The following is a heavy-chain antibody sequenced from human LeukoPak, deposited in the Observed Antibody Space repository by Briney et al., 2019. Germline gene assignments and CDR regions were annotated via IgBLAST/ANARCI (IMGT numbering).Heavy chain of an antibody. V-gene: IGHV1-8*01. CDR1: GYTFTSYD. J-gene: IGHJ6*02. D-gene: IGHD1-7*01. Sequence: ASVKVSCKASGYTFTSYDINWVRQATGQGLEWMGWVNPNSGNTGYAQKFQGRVTMTRNTSISTAYMELSSLRSEDTAVYYCARGKLELRTYYYYGMDVRGQGTTVTVSS. CDR2: VNPNSGNT. CDR3: ARGKLELRTYYYYGMDV.